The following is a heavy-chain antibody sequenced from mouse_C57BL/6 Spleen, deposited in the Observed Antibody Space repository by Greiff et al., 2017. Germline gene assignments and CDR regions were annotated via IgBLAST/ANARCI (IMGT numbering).Heavy chain of an antibody. J-gene: IGHJ1*03. CDR3: TTSDYYGSRNWYFDV. CDR1: GFNIKDAY. Sequence: VQLQQSVAELVRPGASVKLSCTASGFNIKDAYMHWVKQRPEQGLEWIGWIDTENGDTEYASKFQGKATITADTSSNTAYLQLSSLTSEDTAVYYCTTSDYYGSRNWYFDVWGTGTTVTVSS. D-gene: IGHD1-1*01. V-gene: IGHV14-4*01. CDR2: IDTENGDT.